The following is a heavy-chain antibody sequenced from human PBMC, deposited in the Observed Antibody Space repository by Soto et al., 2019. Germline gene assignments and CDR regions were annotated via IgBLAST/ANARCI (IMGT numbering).Heavy chain of an antibody. CDR1: GYTFSDYY. V-gene: IGHV1-2*02. D-gene: IGHD1-26*01. CDR2: MNPNSGDT. J-gene: IGHJ6*03. CDR3: ARESGGATATLDYYYFYMDV. Sequence: QVQLVQFGAEVKKPGASVTVSCKASGYTFSDYYLHWVRQAPGQGPEWMGWMNPNSGDTKYAQKFQGRVTMTRDTSVRTAFMELNWLKSDDTAVYYCARESGGATATLDYYYFYMDVWGKGTTVTVSS.